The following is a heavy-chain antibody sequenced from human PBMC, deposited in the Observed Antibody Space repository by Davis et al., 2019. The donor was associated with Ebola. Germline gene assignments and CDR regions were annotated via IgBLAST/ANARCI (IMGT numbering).Heavy chain of an antibody. Sequence: ASVKVSCKASGYTLDTYGVTWVRQAPGQGLEWMGWISAFNGNTKYAQKLQDRVTMTSDTSTATAYMELRSLRSDDTAVYYCATGQRWDFDYWGQGTPVTVPS. CDR2: ISAFNGNT. J-gene: IGHJ4*02. V-gene: IGHV1-18*04. CDR3: ATGQRWDFDY. D-gene: IGHD4-23*01. CDR1: GYTLDTYG.